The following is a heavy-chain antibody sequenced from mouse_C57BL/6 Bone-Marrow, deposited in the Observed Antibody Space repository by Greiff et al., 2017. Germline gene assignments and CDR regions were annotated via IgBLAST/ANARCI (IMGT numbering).Heavy chain of an antibody. V-gene: IGHV1-69*01. J-gene: IGHJ4*01. Sequence: VQLQQPGAELVMPGASVKLSCKASGYTFTSYWMHWVKQRPGQGLEWIGEIDPSDSYTNYNQKFKGKSTLTVDKSSSTAYMQLSSLTSEDSAVYYCARWDGYYERDAMDYWGQGTSVTVSS. D-gene: IGHD2-3*01. CDR3: ARWDGYYERDAMDY. CDR1: GYTFTSYW. CDR2: IDPSDSYT.